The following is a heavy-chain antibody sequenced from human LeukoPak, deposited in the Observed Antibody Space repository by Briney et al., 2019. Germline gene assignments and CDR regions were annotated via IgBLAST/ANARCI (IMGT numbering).Heavy chain of an antibody. D-gene: IGHD1-26*01. Sequence: SETLSLTCTVSGGSISSFYWSWIRQPPGKGLEWIGYIYYSGSTNYNPSLKSQVTISVDTSKNQFSLKLSSVTAADTAVYYCARRSPNFDYWGQGTLVTVSS. J-gene: IGHJ4*02. CDR2: IYYSGST. V-gene: IGHV4-59*12. CDR1: GGSISSFY. CDR3: ARRSPNFDY.